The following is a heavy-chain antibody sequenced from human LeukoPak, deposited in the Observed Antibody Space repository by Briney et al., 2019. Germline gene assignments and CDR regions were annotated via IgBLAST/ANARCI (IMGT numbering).Heavy chain of an antibody. CDR3: ARSDI. J-gene: IGHJ3*02. CDR2: ISSSSSYI. CDR1: GFTFSSYN. V-gene: IGHV3-21*01. Sequence: PGGSLRLSCAASGFTFSSYNMNWVRQAPGKGLEWVSSISSSSSYIYYAGSVKGRFTISRDNAKNSLYLQMNSLRAEDTAVYYCARSDIWGQGTMVTVSS.